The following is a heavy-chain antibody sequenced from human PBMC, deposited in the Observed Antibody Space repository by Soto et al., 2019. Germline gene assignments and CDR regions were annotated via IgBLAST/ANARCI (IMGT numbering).Heavy chain of an antibody. CDR3: AKGTIHYFDY. V-gene: IGHV4-31*03. CDR1: GGSISSDSYY. CDR2: IYYSGTT. J-gene: IGHJ4*02. Sequence: QVQLQESGPRLVKPSQTLSLTCTVSGGSISSDSYYWTWIRQHPGKGLEWIGYIYYSGTTHYNPSLKSRVTISVDMSKTQFSLRLSSVTAADTAVYYCAKGTIHYFDYWGQGTLVTVSA.